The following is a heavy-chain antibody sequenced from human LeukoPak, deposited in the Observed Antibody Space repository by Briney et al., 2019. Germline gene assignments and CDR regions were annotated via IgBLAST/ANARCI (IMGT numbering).Heavy chain of an antibody. V-gene: IGHV3-7*05. Sequence: PGGSLRLSCAASGFSFSIFWMSWVRQAPGKGLEWVANIKQDGSEIYYVDSVKGRFTISRDNAKKLLYPQMNSLRAEDTALYYCARDMSFSTSDWYGELDNWGQGTLVTVSS. CDR2: IKQDGSEI. D-gene: IGHD6-19*01. CDR1: GFSFSIFW. J-gene: IGHJ4*02. CDR3: ARDMSFSTSDWYGELDN.